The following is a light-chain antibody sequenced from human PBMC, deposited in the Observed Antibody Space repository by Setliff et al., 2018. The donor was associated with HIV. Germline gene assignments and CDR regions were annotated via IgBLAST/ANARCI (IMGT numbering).Light chain of an antibody. CDR3: CSYTSSDTYV. CDR1: SSDIGSYHR. V-gene: IGLV2-18*02. J-gene: IGLJ1*01. CDR2: DVT. Sequence: QSVLTQPPSVSGSPGQSVTISCTGTSSDIGSYHRVSWYQQPPGTAPKLLIYDVTSRPSGVPDRFSGSKSVNTASLTISGLQAEDEAYYYCCSYTSSDTYVFGSGTKVTVL.